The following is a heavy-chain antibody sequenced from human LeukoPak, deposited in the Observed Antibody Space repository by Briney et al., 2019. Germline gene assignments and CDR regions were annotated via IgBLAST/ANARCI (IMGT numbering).Heavy chain of an antibody. CDR2: ISSSSSYI. D-gene: IGHD3-10*02. CDR1: GFTFSSYE. Sequence: GGSLRLSCAASGFTFSSYEMNWVRQAPGKGLEWVSFISSSSSYIYYADSVKGRFTISRDNAKNSLYLQMNSLRAEDTAVYYCARGTMFPYYFDYWGQGTLVTVSS. CDR3: ARGTMFPYYFDY. J-gene: IGHJ4*02. V-gene: IGHV3-21*01.